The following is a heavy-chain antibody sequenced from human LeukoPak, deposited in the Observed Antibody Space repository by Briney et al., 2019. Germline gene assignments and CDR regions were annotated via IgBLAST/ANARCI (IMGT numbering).Heavy chain of an antibody. D-gene: IGHD5-18*01. J-gene: IGHJ6*03. CDR2: IIPIFGTA. V-gene: IGHV1-69*05. CDR3: ARGDVDTAMVTRYYYYYYMDV. Sequence: SVRVSCTASGGTFSSYAISWVRQAPGQGLEWMGGIIPIFGTANYAQKFQGRVTITTDESTSTAYMELSSLRSEDTAVYYCARGDVDTAMVTRYYYYYYMDVWGKGTTVTVSS. CDR1: GGTFSSYA.